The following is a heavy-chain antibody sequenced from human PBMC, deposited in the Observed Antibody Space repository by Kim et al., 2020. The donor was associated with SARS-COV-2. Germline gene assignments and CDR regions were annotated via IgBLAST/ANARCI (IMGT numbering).Heavy chain of an antibody. V-gene: IGHV3-9*01. CDR2: ISWNSGSI. CDR3: AKDANSDSSGWYWGGYFDY. D-gene: IGHD6-19*01. J-gene: IGHJ4*02. Sequence: SLRLSCAASGFTFDDYAMHWVRQAPGKGLEWVSGISWNSGSIGYADSVKGRFTISRDNAKNSLYLQMNSLRAEDTALYYCAKDANSDSSGWYWGGYFDYWGQGTLVTVSS. CDR1: GFTFDDYA.